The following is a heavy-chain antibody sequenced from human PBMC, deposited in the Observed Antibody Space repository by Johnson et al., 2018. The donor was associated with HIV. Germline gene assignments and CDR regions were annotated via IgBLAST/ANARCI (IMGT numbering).Heavy chain of an antibody. CDR2: IKQDGGEI. CDR3: GRMYPTNWGYPDAFDV. J-gene: IGHJ3*01. V-gene: IGHV3-7*05. Sequence: VQLVESGGGLVQPGGSLSLPCGASGFTFSNYWMSWVRQAPGKGLEWVANIKQDGGEIYYVDSVKGRFTISRDNAKNSRYLQMNRLRAEATAVYYCGRMYPTNWGYPDAFDVWGQGTMVTVSS. D-gene: IGHD7-27*01. CDR1: GFTFSNYW.